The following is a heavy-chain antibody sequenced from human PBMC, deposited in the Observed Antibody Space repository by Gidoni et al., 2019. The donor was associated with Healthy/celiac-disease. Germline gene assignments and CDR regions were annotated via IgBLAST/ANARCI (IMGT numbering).Heavy chain of an antibody. Sequence: QVQLQESGPGLVKPSETLSLTCTVSGGSISSYYWRWIRQPAGNGLEGIGRFHTSWSTNYNPSLKSRVTMSVDTFKNHFSLKVSSVTAADTAVYYCARTIAGDAFDIWGQGTMVTVSS. V-gene: IGHV4-4*07. CDR2: FHTSWST. D-gene: IGHD2-15*01. CDR3: ARTIAGDAFDI. J-gene: IGHJ3*02. CDR1: GGSISSYY.